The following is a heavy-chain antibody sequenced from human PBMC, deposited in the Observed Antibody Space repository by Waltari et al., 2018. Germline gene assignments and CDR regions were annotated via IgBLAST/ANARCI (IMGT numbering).Heavy chain of an antibody. J-gene: IGHJ4*02. CDR2: SNPNKGGT. CDR3: ARDAGLYQSSSSCFDY. CDR1: GYTFTGYY. Sequence: QVQLVQSGAEVKKPGASVTVSCKASGYTFTGYYMHWVRQAPGQGLEWMEWSNPNKGGTNDAQKCQGWVTMTRDTSISTAYMELSRLRSDDTAVYYCARDAGLYQSSSSCFDYWGQGTLVTVSS. V-gene: IGHV1-2*04. D-gene: IGHD6-13*01.